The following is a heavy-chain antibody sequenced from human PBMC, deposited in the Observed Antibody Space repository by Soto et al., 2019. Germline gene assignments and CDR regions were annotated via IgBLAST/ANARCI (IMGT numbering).Heavy chain of an antibody. CDR2: INPDSGAT. CDR1: GYSFTGYY. V-gene: IGHV1-2*02. J-gene: IGHJ4*02. Sequence: HEHLVQSGAEVKRTGASLKVSCKASGYSFTGYYIHWVRQAPGQGLEWMGWINPDSGATNYAQNFQGRDTLTSDTSISTVSMDLTSLTADDTAVYYCARGDYGTGGYPFPYFDYWGQGTLVIVSS. CDR3: ARGDYGTGGYPFPYFDY. D-gene: IGHD2-8*02.